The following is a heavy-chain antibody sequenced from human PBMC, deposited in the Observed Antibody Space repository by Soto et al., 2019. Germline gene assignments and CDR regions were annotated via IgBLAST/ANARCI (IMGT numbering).Heavy chain of an antibody. V-gene: IGHV5-51*01. Sequence: EVQLVQSGAEVKKSGESLKISCKGSGYSFISYWIGWVRQMPGKGLEWVGIIYPGDSDTRYSPSFQGKVTISVDKSISTAYLQWSSLTASDTATYYCARHSYSGNHWGQGPLVTVSS. J-gene: IGHJ5*02. CDR3: ARHSYSGNH. CDR2: IYPGDSDT. CDR1: GYSFISYW. D-gene: IGHD5-12*01.